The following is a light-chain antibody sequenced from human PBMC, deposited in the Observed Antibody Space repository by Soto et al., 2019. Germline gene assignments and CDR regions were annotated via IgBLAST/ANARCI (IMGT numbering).Light chain of an antibody. CDR2: RNN. V-gene: IGLV1-47*01. CDR1: SSNIGSNY. CDR3: AAWDDSLSGVV. J-gene: IGLJ2*01. Sequence: QPVLTQPPSASGTPGQRVTISCSGSSSNIGSNYVYWYQQLPGTAPKLLIYRNNQRPSGVPDRFSGSKSGTSASLAISGLRSEYEADYYCAAWDDSLSGVVFGGGTKLTVL.